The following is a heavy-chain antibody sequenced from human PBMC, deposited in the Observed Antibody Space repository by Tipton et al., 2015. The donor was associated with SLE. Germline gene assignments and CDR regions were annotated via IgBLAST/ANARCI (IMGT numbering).Heavy chain of an antibody. V-gene: IGHV4-30-4*01. Sequence: TLSLTCTVSGASISSGDYHWSWIRQPPGKGLEWIGYIYYSGSTYYNPSLRSRVTISVDKSKNQFSLKLNSVTAADTAVYYCATVDYFDSGDAFDFWGHGSMVTVSS. J-gene: IGHJ3*01. D-gene: IGHD3-22*01. CDR2: IYYSGST. CDR3: ATVDYFDSGDAFDF. CDR1: GASISSGDYH.